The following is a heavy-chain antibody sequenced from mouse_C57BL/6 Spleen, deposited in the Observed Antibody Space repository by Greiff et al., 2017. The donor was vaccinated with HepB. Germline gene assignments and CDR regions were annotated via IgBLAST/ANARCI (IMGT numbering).Heavy chain of an antibody. V-gene: IGHV1-82*01. CDR2: IYPGDGDT. CDR3: ARTLPKLGLDY. CDR1: GYAFSSSW. J-gene: IGHJ2*01. D-gene: IGHD4-1*01. Sequence: VQLQQSGPELVKPGASVKISCKASGYAFSSSWMNWVKQRPGKGLEWIGRIYPGDGDTNYNGKFKGKATLTADKSSSTAYMQLSSLTSEDSAVYCCARTLPKLGLDYWGQGTTLTVSA.